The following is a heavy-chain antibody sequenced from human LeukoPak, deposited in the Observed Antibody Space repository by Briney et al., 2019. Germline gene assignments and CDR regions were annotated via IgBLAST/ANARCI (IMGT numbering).Heavy chain of an antibody. CDR2: IKQDGSEK. CDR3: AKDDYSSGWD. D-gene: IGHD6-19*01. V-gene: IGHV3-7*03. J-gene: IGHJ4*02. Sequence: PGGSLRLSCAASGFTLRSYWMSWVRQAPGKGLKWVANIKQDGSEKYYVDSVKGRFTISRDNAKNSLYLQMNSLRAEDTAVYYCAKDDYSSGWDWGQGTLVTVSS. CDR1: GFTLRSYW.